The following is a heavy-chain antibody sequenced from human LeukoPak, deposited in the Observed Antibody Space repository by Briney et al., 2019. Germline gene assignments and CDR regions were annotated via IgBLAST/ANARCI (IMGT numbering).Heavy chain of an antibody. CDR3: ARATPATRWFGD. CDR2: INHSGST. CDR1: GGSFSGYY. Sequence: SETLSLTCAVYGGSFSGYYWSWTRQPPGKGLEWIGEINHSGSTNYNPSLKSRVTISVDTSKNQFSLKLSSVTAADTAVYYCARATPATRWFGDWGQGTLVTVSS. J-gene: IGHJ4*02. D-gene: IGHD3-10*01. V-gene: IGHV4-34*01.